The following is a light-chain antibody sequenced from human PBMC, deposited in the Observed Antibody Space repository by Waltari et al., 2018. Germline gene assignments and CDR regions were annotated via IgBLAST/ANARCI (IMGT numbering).Light chain of an antibody. CDR3: QQYGSSLPVYT. Sequence: EIVLTQSPGTLSLSPGERATLSCRASQSVSSSYLAWYQQKPGQAPRLPIYGASSRATGIPDRFSGSGSGTDFTLTISRLEPEDFAVYYCQQYGSSLPVYTFGQGTKLEIK. J-gene: IGKJ2*01. CDR1: QSVSSSY. V-gene: IGKV3-20*01. CDR2: GAS.